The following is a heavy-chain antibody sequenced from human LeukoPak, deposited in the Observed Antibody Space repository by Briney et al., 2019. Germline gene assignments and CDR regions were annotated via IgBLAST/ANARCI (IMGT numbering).Heavy chain of an antibody. D-gene: IGHD1-26*01. CDR1: GGSISSSSNF. J-gene: IGHJ4*02. Sequence: PSETLSLTCTVSGGSISSSSNFWGWIRQPPGRGLEWIGSISYSGSTYYNPSLKSRVTISVDTSKNQFSLKLSSVTAADTAVYYCARLTPYSGSPLGDYWGQGTLVTVSS. V-gene: IGHV4-39*01. CDR2: ISYSGST. CDR3: ARLTPYSGSPLGDY.